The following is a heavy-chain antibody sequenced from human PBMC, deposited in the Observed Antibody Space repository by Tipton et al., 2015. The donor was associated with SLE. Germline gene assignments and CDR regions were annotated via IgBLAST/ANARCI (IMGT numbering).Heavy chain of an antibody. CDR1: GGSISSSSYY. Sequence: LRLSCTVSGGSISSSSYYWGWIRQPPGKGLEWIGEINHSGSTNYNPSLKSRVTISVDTSKNQFSLKLSSVTAADTAVYYCARGPERIAVAGYYYYGMDVWGQGTTVTVSS. V-gene: IGHV4-39*07. J-gene: IGHJ6*02. CDR2: INHSGST. D-gene: IGHD6-19*01. CDR3: ARGPERIAVAGYYYYGMDV.